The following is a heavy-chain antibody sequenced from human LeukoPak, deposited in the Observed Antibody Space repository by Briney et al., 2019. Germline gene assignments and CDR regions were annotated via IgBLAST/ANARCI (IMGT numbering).Heavy chain of an antibody. V-gene: IGHV4-59*01. D-gene: IGHD1-1*01. CDR2: IYYSGST. Sequence: SETLSLTCTVSGGSISSYYWSWIRQPPGKELEWIGYIYYSGSTNYNPSLKSRVTISVDTSKNQFSLKLSSVTAADTAVYYCARRTTGTTQGAFDIWGQGTMVTVSS. CDR3: ARRTTGTTQGAFDI. J-gene: IGHJ3*02. CDR1: GGSISSYY.